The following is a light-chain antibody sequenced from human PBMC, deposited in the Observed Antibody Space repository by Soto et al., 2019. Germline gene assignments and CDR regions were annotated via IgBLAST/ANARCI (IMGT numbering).Light chain of an antibody. Sequence: QSALTQPASVSGSPEQSITISCTGTSSDVGSYNLVSWYQQQPGKAPKVMIYEATKRPSGVSNRFSGSKSGNTASLTISGLQAEDEADYYCCAYAGSGTVVFGGGTKLTVL. CDR2: EAT. V-gene: IGLV2-23*01. J-gene: IGLJ3*02. CDR3: CAYAGSGTVV. CDR1: SSDVGSYNL.